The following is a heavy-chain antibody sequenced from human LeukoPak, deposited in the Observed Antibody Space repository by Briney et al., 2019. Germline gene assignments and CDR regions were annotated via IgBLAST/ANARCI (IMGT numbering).Heavy chain of an antibody. J-gene: IGHJ6*03. CDR1: GYTFTGYY. D-gene: IGHD5-18*01. V-gene: IGHV1-2*02. Sequence: ASVKVSCKASGYTFTGYYMHWVRQAPGQGLGWMGWINPNSGGTNYAQKFQGRVTMTRDASISTAYMELSSLRSEDTAVYYCASATRGYSYGFYYYMGVWGKGTTVTISS. CDR3: ASATRGYSYGFYYYMGV. CDR2: INPNSGGT.